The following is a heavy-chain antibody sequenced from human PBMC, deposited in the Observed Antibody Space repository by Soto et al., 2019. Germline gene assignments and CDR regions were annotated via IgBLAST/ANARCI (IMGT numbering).Heavy chain of an antibody. D-gene: IGHD2-15*01. CDR3: ARDLNPRLPGYYDYYGMDV. J-gene: IGHJ6*02. CDR1: GFTFSSYS. V-gene: IGHV3-48*02. Sequence: EVQLVESGGGLVQPGGSLRLSCAASGFTFSSYSMNWVRQAPGKGLEWVSYISSSSSTIYYADSVKGRFTISRDNAKNSLYLQMNSLRDEDTAVYYCARDLNPRLPGYYDYYGMDVWGQGTTVTVSS. CDR2: ISSSSSTI.